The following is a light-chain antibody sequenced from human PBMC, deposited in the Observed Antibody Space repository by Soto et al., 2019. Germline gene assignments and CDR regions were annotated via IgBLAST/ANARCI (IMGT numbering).Light chain of an antibody. CDR1: QSVSSN. CDR2: GAS. J-gene: IGKJ5*01. CDR3: QQRSNRPLIT. V-gene: IGKV3-11*01. Sequence: EFVVTQSRPTLSVSPGDRAPLSCRASQSVSSNLAWYQQKPGQAPRLLLYGASTRATGIPARISGSGSCTAFTPPISSLEHEDYSAYYCQQRSNRPLITFGQGTRLEIK.